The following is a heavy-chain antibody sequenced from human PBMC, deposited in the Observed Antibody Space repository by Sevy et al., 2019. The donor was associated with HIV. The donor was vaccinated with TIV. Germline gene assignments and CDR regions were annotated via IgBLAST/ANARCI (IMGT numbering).Heavy chain of an antibody. Sequence: GGSLRLSCAASGFTFSSYAMSWVRQAPGKGLDWVSAMSSSDNRTYYADSVKGRFTISRDNSKNTLYLQMNSLRAEDTAVYYCAREVGGSGSKWGQRTLVTVSS. CDR3: AREVGGSGSK. CDR2: MSSSDNRT. J-gene: IGHJ4*02. V-gene: IGHV3-23*01. CDR1: GFTFSSYA. D-gene: IGHD3-10*01.